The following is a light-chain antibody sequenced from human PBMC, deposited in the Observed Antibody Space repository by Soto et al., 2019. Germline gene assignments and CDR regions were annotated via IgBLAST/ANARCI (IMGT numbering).Light chain of an antibody. V-gene: IGLV2-8*01. CDR3: SSYAGSYKYV. CDR1: SSDVGGYNY. Sequence: QSVLTQPPSASGSPGQSVTISCTGTSSDVGGYNYVSWYQQQPSKAPKIKNYEVNKRPSGVPDRLSASKSDNTASLTVSGLQAEDEADYYCSSYAGSYKYVFGTGTKVT. CDR2: EVN. J-gene: IGLJ1*01.